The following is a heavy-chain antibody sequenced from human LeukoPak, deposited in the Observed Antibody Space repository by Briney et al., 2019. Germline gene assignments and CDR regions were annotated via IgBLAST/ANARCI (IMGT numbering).Heavy chain of an antibody. CDR2: IIPIFGTA. D-gene: IGHD1-26*01. J-gene: IGHJ4*02. CDR3: ARGVVVGATPFGY. V-gene: IGHV1-69*13. Sequence: ASVKVSCKAYGGTFSSYAISWVRQAPGQGLEWMGGIIPIFGTANYAQKFQGRVTITADESTSTADMELSSLRSEDTAVYYCARGVVVGATPFGYWGQGTLVTVSS. CDR1: GGTFSSYA.